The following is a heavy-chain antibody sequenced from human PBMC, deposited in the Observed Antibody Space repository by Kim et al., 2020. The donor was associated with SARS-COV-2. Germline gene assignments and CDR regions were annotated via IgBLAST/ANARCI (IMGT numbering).Heavy chain of an antibody. Sequence: YVDSVKGRFTMSRDNAKNSLYLQMNRLRTEDTAIYYCAALDSVQVPGGIWGQRTLVTVSS. CDR3: AALDSVQVPGGI. D-gene: IGHD3-10*01. V-gene: IGHV3-48*03. J-gene: IGHJ1*01.